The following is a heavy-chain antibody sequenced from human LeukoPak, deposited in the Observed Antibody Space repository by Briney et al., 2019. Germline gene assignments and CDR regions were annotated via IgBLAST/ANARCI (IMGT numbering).Heavy chain of an antibody. Sequence: PGGSLGLSCAASGFTVSSKYMSWVRQAPGKGLEWVSVIYSGGSTYYADSVKGRFIISRDNSKNTLYLQMNSLRAEDTAVYYCARAGPTPMVDGDYFDYWGQGTLVILSS. J-gene: IGHJ4*02. V-gene: IGHV3-53*05. CDR1: GFTVSSKY. CDR2: IYSGGST. D-gene: IGHD5-18*01. CDR3: ARAGPTPMVDGDYFDY.